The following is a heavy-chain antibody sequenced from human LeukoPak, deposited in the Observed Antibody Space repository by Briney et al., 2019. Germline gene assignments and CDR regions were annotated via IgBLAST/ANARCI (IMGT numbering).Heavy chain of an antibody. CDR2: INTDGSST. CDR1: GFTFSSYW. Sequence: GGSLRLSCAASGFTFSSYWMHWVRQAPGKGLVWVSRINTDGSSTNYADSVKGRFTISRDNAKNSLYLQMNSLRAEDTAVYYCARDIVATRVSFDYWGQGTLVTVSS. J-gene: IGHJ4*02. D-gene: IGHD5-12*01. V-gene: IGHV3-74*01. CDR3: ARDIVATRVSFDY.